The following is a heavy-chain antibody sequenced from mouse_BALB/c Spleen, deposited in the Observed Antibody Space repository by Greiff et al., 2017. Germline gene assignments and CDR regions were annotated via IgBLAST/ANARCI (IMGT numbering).Heavy chain of an antibody. CDR3: ARDLGPYHFDY. J-gene: IGHJ2*01. CDR2: IRNKANGYTT. V-gene: IGHV7-3*02. D-gene: IGHD2-10*01. Sequence: EVQLVESGGGLVQPGGSLRLSCATSGFTFTDYYMSWVRQPPGKALEWLGFIRNKANGYTTEYSASVKGRFTISRDNSQSILYLQMNTLRAEDSATYYCARDLGPYHFDYWGQGTTLTVSS. CDR1: GFTFTDYY.